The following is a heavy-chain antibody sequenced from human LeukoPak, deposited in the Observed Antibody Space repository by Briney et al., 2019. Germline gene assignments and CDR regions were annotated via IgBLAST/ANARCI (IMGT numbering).Heavy chain of an antibody. D-gene: IGHD1-26*01. CDR3: ARSNNIVGATYFDY. J-gene: IGHJ4*02. CDR2: ISSDGGST. V-gene: IGHV3-64*02. Sequence: GGSLRLSCAASGFTFSNYAMHWVRPAPGKGLEYISSISSDGGSTYYADSVKGRFTISRGNSTNTLYLQMGRLRAEDMAVYYCARSNNIVGATYFDYWGQGTLVTVSS. CDR1: GFTFSNYA.